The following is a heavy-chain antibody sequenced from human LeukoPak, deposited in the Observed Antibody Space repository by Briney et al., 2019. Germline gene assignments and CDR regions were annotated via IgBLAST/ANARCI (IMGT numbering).Heavy chain of an antibody. Sequence: PGGSLRLSCAASGFTFSSYVMHWVRQATGKGLEWVSAIGTAGDTYYPGSVKGRFTIPRENAKNSLYLQMNSLRAGDTAVYYCARGLSGYYIFDYWGQGTLVTVSS. CDR1: GFTFSSYV. J-gene: IGHJ4*02. D-gene: IGHD3-22*01. CDR2: IGTAGDT. V-gene: IGHV3-13*01. CDR3: ARGLSGYYIFDY.